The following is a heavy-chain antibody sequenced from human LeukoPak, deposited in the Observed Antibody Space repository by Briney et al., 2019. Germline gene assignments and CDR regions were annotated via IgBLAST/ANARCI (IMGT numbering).Heavy chain of an antibody. Sequence: GGSLRLSCAASGFTFSSYGMHWVRQAPGKGLEWVAFIRSDGSTKYYTESVKGRFTISRDNSKNTLYLQMNSLRAEDTAVYYCAKDEVFSSAWYFEYWGQGTLVTVSS. J-gene: IGHJ4*02. CDR2: IRSDGSTK. V-gene: IGHV3-30*02. CDR3: AKDEVFSSAWYFEY. CDR1: GFTFSSYG. D-gene: IGHD6-19*01.